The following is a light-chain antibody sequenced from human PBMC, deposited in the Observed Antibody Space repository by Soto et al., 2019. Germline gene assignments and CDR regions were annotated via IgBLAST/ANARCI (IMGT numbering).Light chain of an antibody. Sequence: EIVLTQSPGTLSLSLGERATLSCRASQSVSSNYLAWYQQKSGQAPRLLIYGASSRATGIPDRFSGSGSGTDFTLTISRLEPEDFAVYYCQQYGGSPRTFGQGTKVEIK. V-gene: IGKV3-20*01. CDR3: QQYGGSPRT. CDR2: GAS. J-gene: IGKJ1*01. CDR1: QSVSSNY.